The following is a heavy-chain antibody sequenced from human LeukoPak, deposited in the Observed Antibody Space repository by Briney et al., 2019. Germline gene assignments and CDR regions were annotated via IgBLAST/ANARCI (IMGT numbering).Heavy chain of an antibody. CDR2: IVVGRGNK. V-gene: IGHV1-58*01. J-gene: IGHJ4*02. Sequence: AVTVSYKASGFTFTNSAVQGVRQARGQRREGRGWIVVGRGNKNYTQKVQERDTITRDMSTSTAYMELSSLRSEDTAVYYCAAVLGSGSYLYYFDYWGQGTLLTVSS. CDR3: AAVLGSGSYLYYFDY. D-gene: IGHD3-10*01. CDR1: GFTFTNSA.